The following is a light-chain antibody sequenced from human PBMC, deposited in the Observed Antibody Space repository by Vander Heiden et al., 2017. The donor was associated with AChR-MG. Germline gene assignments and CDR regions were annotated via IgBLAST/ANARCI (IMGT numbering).Light chain of an antibody. Sequence: EIVMPQSPATLSVSPGERVTLSCRASQSVSSNLAWYQQKPGQAPRLLIYGASTRATGIPARFSGSGSGTEFTLTISSLQSEDFALYYCQHYNNGPPWTFGQGTKVEIK. CDR3: QHYNNGPPWT. V-gene: IGKV3-15*01. J-gene: IGKJ1*01. CDR2: GAS. CDR1: QSVSSN.